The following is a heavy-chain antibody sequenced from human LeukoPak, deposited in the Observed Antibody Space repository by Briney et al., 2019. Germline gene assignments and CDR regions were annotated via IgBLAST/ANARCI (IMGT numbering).Heavy chain of an antibody. CDR1: GGSISSGGYY. V-gene: IGHV4-31*03. CDR3: ARSPRLYDILTGYQASAPDY. CDR2: IYYSGTT. D-gene: IGHD3-9*01. Sequence: PSETLSLTCTVSGGSISSGGYYWSWIRQHPGKGLEWIGHIYYSGTTYYNPSLKSRVTISVYTSKNQFSLKLSSVTAADTAVYYCARSPRLYDILTGYQASAPDYWGQGTLVTVSS. J-gene: IGHJ4*02.